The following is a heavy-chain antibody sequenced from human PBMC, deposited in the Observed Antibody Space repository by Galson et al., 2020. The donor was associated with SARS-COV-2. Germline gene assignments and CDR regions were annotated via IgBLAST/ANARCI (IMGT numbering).Heavy chain of an antibody. V-gene: IGHV3-74*01. CDR1: GFTFSTYW. CDR3: SATRAY. Sequence: GGSLRLSCTASGFTFSTYWMHWVRQAPGKGLVWVSRINSEGNSTSYADSVKGRFTISRDNAKNTLYLQMNSLRAEDTAVYYCSATRAYWGQGTLGTVSS. CDR2: INSEGNST. D-gene: IGHD1-26*01. J-gene: IGHJ4*02.